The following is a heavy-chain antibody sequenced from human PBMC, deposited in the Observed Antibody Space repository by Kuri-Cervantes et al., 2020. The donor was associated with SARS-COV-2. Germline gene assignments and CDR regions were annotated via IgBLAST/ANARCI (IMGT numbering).Heavy chain of an antibody. CDR1: GFTFSSYA. D-gene: IGHD6-19*01. CDR3: ARGKSMAAVAGTGGGDY. V-gene: IGHV3-30-3*01. CDR2: ISYDGSNK. Sequence: GESLKISCAASGFTFSSYAMHWVRQAPGKGLEWVAVISYDGSNKYYADSVKGRFTISRDNSKNTLYLQMNSLRAEDTAVYYCARGKSMAAVAGTGGGDYWGQGTRVTVSS. J-gene: IGHJ4*02.